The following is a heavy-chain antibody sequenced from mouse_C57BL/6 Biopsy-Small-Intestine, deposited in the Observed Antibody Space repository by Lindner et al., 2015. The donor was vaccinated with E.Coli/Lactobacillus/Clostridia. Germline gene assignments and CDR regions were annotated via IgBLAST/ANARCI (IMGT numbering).Heavy chain of an antibody. CDR2: INPNGGAT. Sequence: SVKVSCKASGYSFSSYHIHWVRQAPGQGLEWMATINPNGGATKYAQSLQGRATMRRDESASTVYMEVSSLRSDDTAVFYCARGPGGSSPDYWGQGTLLTVSS. V-gene: IGHV1-64*01. J-gene: IGHJ2*01. CDR3: ARGPGGSSPDY. D-gene: IGHD1-1*02. CDR1: GYSFSSYH.